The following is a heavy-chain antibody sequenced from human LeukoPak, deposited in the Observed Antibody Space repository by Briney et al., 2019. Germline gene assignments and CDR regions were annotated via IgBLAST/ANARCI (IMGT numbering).Heavy chain of an antibody. J-gene: IGHJ6*03. CDR1: GGSISSYY. V-gene: IGHV4-59*01. D-gene: IGHD6-19*01. CDR3: ARTQEAGYSSGWYDSYYYYYMDV. Sequence: PSETMSLTCTVSGGSISSYYWSWIRQPPGKGLEGIGYIYYSGSTNYNPSLKSRVTISVDTSKNQFSLKLSSVTAADTAVYYCARTQEAGYSSGWYDSYYYYYMDVWGKGTTVTISS. CDR2: IYYSGST.